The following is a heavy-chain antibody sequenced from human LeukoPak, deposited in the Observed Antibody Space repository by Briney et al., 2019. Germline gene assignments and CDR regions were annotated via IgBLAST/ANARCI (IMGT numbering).Heavy chain of an antibody. CDR3: ARGREAVAGRGLSRGWFDP. D-gene: IGHD6-19*01. CDR2: IYYSGST. Sequence: SETLSLTCTVFGDSISSYYWSWLRQPPGKGLEWIGYIYYSGSTNYNPSLKSRVTISVDTSKNQFSLKLSSVTAADTAVYYCARGREAVAGRGLSRGWFDPWGQGTLVTVSS. CDR1: GDSISSYY. J-gene: IGHJ5*02. V-gene: IGHV4-59*12.